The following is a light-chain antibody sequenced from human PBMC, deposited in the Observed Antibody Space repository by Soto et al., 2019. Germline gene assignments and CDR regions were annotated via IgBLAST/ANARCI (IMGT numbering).Light chain of an antibody. J-gene: IGLJ3*02. V-gene: IGLV3-21*01. Sequence: YELTQPPSVSVAPGKTASVACGGSNIGSKSVHWYQKKSGQAPVLVMYYGSDRPSGIPERFSGSNSGNTATLTISRVEAGDEADYYCQVWDISSGHVVFGGGTKLTVL. CDR2: YGS. CDR1: NIGSKS. CDR3: QVWDISSGHVV.